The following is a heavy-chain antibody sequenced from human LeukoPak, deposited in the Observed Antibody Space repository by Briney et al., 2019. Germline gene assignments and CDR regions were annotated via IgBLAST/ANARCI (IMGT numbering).Heavy chain of an antibody. CDR3: AKGPVGYPDY. D-gene: IGHD5-12*01. Sequence: PGGSLRLSCAASGFTFSSYAMSWVRQATGKGLEWGAVISYDGSNKYHADSVKGRFTISRDNSKNTVYLQMNSLRPEDTAVYYCAKGPVGYPDYWGQGTLVTVSS. V-gene: IGHV3-30*18. J-gene: IGHJ4*02. CDR1: GFTFSSYA. CDR2: ISYDGSNK.